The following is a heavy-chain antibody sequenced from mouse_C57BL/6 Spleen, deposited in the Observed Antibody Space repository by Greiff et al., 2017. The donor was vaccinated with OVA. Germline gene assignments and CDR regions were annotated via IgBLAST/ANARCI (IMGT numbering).Heavy chain of an antibody. Sequence: QVQLQQPGAELVRPGSSVKLSCKASGYTFTSYWMHWVKQRPIQGLEWIGNIDPSDSETHYNQKFKDKATLTVDKSSSTAYMQLSSLTSEDSAVYYCARFLRDPYWYFDVWGTGTTVTVSS. D-gene: IGHD1-1*01. J-gene: IGHJ1*03. CDR1: GYTFTSYW. V-gene: IGHV1-52*01. CDR3: ARFLRDPYWYFDV. CDR2: IDPSDSET.